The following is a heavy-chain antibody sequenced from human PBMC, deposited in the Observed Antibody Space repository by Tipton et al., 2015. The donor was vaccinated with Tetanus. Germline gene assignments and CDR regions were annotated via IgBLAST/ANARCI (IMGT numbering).Heavy chain of an antibody. Sequence: SLRLSCAASGFTFISYGMSWVRQAPGTGLEWVSGISNNGGSTYDTDSVKGRFTISRDNSKNTLYLQMNSLRAEDTAVYYCAKVGANKVYFDCLGQGALVTVSS. V-gene: IGHV3-23*01. CDR2: ISNNGGST. J-gene: IGHJ4*02. D-gene: IGHD4/OR15-4a*01. CDR1: GFTFISYG. CDR3: AKVGANKVYFDC.